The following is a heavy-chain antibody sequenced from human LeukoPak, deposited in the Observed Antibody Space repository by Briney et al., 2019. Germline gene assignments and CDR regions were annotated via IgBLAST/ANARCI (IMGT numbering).Heavy chain of an antibody. CDR2: INHSGST. CDR1: GGSFSGYY. V-gene: IGHV4-34*01. Sequence: KPSQTLSLTCAVYGGSFSGYYWSWIRQPPGKGLEWMVEINHSGSTNYNPPLKRRVTISVDTSKNQFSLKLSSVTAADTAVYYCARGSTGGSGSKNYYGSGSHPSRYYYYYMDVWGKGTTVTVSS. J-gene: IGHJ6*03. D-gene: IGHD3-10*01. CDR3: ARGSTGGSGSKNYYGSGSHPSRYYYYYMDV.